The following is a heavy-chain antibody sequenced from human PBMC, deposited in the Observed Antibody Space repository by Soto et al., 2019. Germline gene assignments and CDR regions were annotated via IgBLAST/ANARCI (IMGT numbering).Heavy chain of an antibody. D-gene: IGHD3-10*01. CDR2: MNPNSGNT. CDR3: ARRVELWLGGYYNYAMDV. Sequence: ASVKVSFKASGYTFTSYDINWVRQATGQGLEWMGWMNPNSGNTGYAQKFQGRVTMTRDTSISTAYMELSRLTSEDTAVYYCARRVELWLGGYYNYAMDVWGQGTTVTVSS. J-gene: IGHJ6*02. V-gene: IGHV1-8*01. CDR1: GYTFTSYD.